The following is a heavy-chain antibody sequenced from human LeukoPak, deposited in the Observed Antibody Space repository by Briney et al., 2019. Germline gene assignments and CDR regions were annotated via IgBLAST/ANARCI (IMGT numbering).Heavy chain of an antibody. D-gene: IGHD3-22*01. CDR1: GFTFSSYE. Sequence: GGSLRLSCAASGFTFSSYEMNWVRQTPGKGLEWLSYISSSGGTIYYADSVKGRFTISRDNAKNSLYLQMNSLRAEDTAVYYCARTDYDSSGYQPFDYWGQGTLVTVSS. CDR2: ISSSGGTI. V-gene: IGHV3-48*03. J-gene: IGHJ4*02. CDR3: ARTDYDSSGYQPFDY.